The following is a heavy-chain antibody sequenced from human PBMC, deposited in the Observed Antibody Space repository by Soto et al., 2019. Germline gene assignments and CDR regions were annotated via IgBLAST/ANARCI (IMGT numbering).Heavy chain of an antibody. CDR2: IKSKTDGGTT. CDR3: TLNADLGNSDY. D-gene: IGHD2-8*01. CDR1: GFTFSNAW. Sequence: EVQLVESGGGLVKPGGSLRLSCAASGFTFSNAWMSWVRQAPGKGLEWVGRIKSKTDGGTTDYAAPVKGRFTFSRDDSKNTLYLQMNSLKTEDTAVYYCTLNADLGNSDYWGQGTLVTVSS. V-gene: IGHV3-15*01. J-gene: IGHJ4*02.